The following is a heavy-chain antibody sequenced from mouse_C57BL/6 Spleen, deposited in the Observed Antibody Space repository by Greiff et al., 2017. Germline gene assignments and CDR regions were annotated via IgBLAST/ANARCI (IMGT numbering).Heavy chain of an antibody. Sequence: QVQLQQSGTELVKPGASVKLSCKASGYTFTSYGMHWVKQRPGQGLEWIGNINPSSGDTYYNEKFKGKATLTVDKSSSTAYMQLSSLTSEASAVYEVERAPCCDGSSYGGYWGQGTTLTVSS. CDR1: GYTFTSYG. D-gene: IGHD1-1*01. CDR2: INPSSGDT. V-gene: IGHV1-53*01. J-gene: IGHJ2*01. CDR3: ERAPCCDGSSYGGY.